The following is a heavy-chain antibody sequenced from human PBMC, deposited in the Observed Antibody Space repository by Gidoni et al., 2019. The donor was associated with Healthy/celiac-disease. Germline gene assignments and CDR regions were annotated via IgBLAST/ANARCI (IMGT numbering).Heavy chain of an antibody. D-gene: IGHD2-15*01. Sequence: QLQLQESGPGLVKPSETLSLTCTVSGGSISSSSYYWGWIRQPPGKGLEWIGSIYYSGSTYYNPSLKSRVTILVDTSKNQFSLKLSSVTAADTAVYYCARVVVVVRYGMDVWGQGTTVTVSS. CDR2: IYYSGST. CDR3: ARVVVVVRYGMDV. CDR1: GGSISSSSYY. V-gene: IGHV4-39*07. J-gene: IGHJ6*02.